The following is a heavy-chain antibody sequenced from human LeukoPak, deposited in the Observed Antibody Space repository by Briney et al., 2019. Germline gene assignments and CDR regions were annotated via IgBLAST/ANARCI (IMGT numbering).Heavy chain of an antibody. CDR1: GFTFSSYS. J-gene: IGHJ4*02. CDR3: AKEQRDWNYGVFDY. CDR2: ISSSSSTI. D-gene: IGHD1-7*01. Sequence: GGSLRLSCAASGFTFSSYSMNWVRQAPGKGLEWVSYISSSSSTIYYADSVKGRFTISRDNAKNMLYLQMNSLRAEDTAEYYCAKEQRDWNYGVFDYWGQGTQVTVSS. V-gene: IGHV3-48*01.